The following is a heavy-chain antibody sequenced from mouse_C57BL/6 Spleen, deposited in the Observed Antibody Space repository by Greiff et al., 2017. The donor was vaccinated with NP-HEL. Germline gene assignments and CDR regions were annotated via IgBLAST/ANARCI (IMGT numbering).Heavy chain of an antibody. V-gene: IGHV1-26*01. CDR3: AREANWDWYFDV. J-gene: IGHJ1*03. CDR2: INPNNGGT. Sequence: VQLQQSGPELVKPGASVKISCKASGYTFTDYYMNWVKQSHGKSLEWIGDINPNNGGTSYNQKFKGKATLTVDKSSSTAYMELRSLTSEDSAVYYCAREANWDWYFDVWGTGTTVTVSS. D-gene: IGHD4-1*01. CDR1: GYTFTDYY.